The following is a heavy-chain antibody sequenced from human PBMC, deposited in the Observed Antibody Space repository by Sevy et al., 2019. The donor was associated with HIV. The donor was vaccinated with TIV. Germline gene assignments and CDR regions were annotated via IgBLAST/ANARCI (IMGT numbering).Heavy chain of an antibody. CDR1: GFTFSYAW. Sequence: GGSLRLSCAAFGFTFSYAWMSWVRQAPGKGLEWVGRIKARADGGTTDYAAPVKGRFTISRDDSKNTLYLQMNSLKTEDTAVYYCSTDPIIVLLVTDGMDVWGQGTTVTVSS. J-gene: IGHJ6*02. CDR2: IKARADGGTT. D-gene: IGHD2-8*01. V-gene: IGHV3-15*01. CDR3: STDPIIVLLVTDGMDV.